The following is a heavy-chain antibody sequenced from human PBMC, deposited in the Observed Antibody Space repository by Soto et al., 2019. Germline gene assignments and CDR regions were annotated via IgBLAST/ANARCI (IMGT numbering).Heavy chain of an antibody. D-gene: IGHD1-26*01. J-gene: IGHJ4*02. CDR3: ARLGPSGSYYFVDY. CDR1: GDSISSGGYY. V-gene: IGHV4-31*03. Sequence: SETLSLTCTVSGDSISSGGYYWSWIRQHPGKGLEWIGYIYYSGSTYYNPSLKSRVTISVDTSKNQFSLNLSSVTVADTAVYYCARLGPSGSYYFVDYWGQGTLVTVSS. CDR2: IYYSGST.